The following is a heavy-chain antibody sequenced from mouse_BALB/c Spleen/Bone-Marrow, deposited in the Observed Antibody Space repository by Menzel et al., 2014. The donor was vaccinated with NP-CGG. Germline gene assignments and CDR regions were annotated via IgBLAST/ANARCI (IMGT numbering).Heavy chain of an antibody. Sequence: QVQLKESGAELVKPGASVKLSCKASGYTFTSYWMHWVKQRPGQGLEWIGKIDPSDSYTNYNQKFKGKATLTVDKSSSTAYMQLSSLTSEDSAVYYCARDSITTVVATDYWGQGTTLTVSS. CDR2: IDPSDSYT. CDR3: ARDSITTVVATDY. D-gene: IGHD1-1*01. V-gene: IGHV1-69*02. J-gene: IGHJ2*01. CDR1: GYTFTSYW.